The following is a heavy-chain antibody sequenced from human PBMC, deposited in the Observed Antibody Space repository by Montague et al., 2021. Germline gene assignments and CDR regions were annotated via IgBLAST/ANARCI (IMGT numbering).Heavy chain of an antibody. J-gene: IGHJ4*02. Sequence: SETLSLTCAVSGGSVNSPDWWSWVRPAPGKGQELIGDIYHNGNTNFNPSLKRRVTISVAKSKHQFSLQLTSVTAADTAVYYCATWPASSTTWYYFDSWGQGTQVIVSS. V-gene: IGHV4-4*02. CDR2: IYHNGNT. CDR1: GGSVNSPDW. D-gene: IGHD2/OR15-2a*01. CDR3: ATWPASSTTWYYFDS.